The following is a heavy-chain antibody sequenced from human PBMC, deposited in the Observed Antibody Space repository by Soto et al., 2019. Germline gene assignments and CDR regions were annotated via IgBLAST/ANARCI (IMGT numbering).Heavy chain of an antibody. Sequence: LRLSCAASGFTFSSYAMHWVRQAPVKGLEWVAVISYDGSNKYYADSVKGRFTISRDNSKNTLYLQMNSLRAEDTAVYYCARDRGYYDSSGYYPPSTYGMDVWGQGTTVTVYS. D-gene: IGHD3-22*01. V-gene: IGHV3-30-3*01. CDR3: ARDRGYYDSSGYYPPSTYGMDV. J-gene: IGHJ6*02. CDR1: GFTFSSYA. CDR2: ISYDGSNK.